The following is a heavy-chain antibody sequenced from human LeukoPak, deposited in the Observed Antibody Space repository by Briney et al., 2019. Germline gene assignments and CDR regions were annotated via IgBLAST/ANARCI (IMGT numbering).Heavy chain of an antibody. D-gene: IGHD3-10*01. CDR3: ARALSTLLWSGYYYYMDV. CDR1: GYTFTSYG. CDR2: ISAYNGNT. J-gene: IGHJ6*03. V-gene: IGHV1-18*01. Sequence: ASVKLSCKASGYTFTSYGISWVRQAPGQALEWMGWISAYNGNTNYAQKLQGRVTITADESTSTAYMELSSLRSEDTAVYYCARALSTLLWSGYYYYMDVWGKGTTVTISS.